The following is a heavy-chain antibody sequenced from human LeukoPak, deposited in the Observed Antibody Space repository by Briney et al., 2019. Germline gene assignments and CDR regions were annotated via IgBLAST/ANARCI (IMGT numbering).Heavy chain of an antibody. J-gene: IGHJ4*02. CDR3: ARASGQYRSFDY. D-gene: IGHD2-15*01. V-gene: IGHV4-59*01. Sequence: SETLSLTCTVSGGSISSYYWSWIRQPPGKGLEWIGYIYYSGSTNYNPSLKSRVTISVDTSKNQFSLKLSSVTAADTAMYYCARASGQYRSFDYWGLGTLVTVSS. CDR1: GGSISSYY. CDR2: IYYSGST.